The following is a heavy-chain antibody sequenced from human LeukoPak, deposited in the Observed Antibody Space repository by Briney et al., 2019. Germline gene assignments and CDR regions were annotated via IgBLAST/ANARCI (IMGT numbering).Heavy chain of an antibody. J-gene: IGHJ4*02. CDR1: GFTFSSYA. CDR2: ISGSGGSI. CDR3: AKKGIYSGSGAYYFDY. V-gene: IGHV3-23*01. Sequence: GGSLRLSCAASGFTFSSYAMSWVRQAPGKGLEWVSAISGSGGSIYYADSVKGRFTISRDNSKNTLYLQMNSLRAEDTAVYYCAKKGIYSGSGAYYFDYWGQGTLVTVSS. D-gene: IGHD3-10*01.